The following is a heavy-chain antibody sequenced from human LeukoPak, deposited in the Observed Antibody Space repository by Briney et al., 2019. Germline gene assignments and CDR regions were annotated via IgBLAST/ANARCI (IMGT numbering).Heavy chain of an antibody. CDR2: ISAYNGNT. J-gene: IGHJ6*02. CDR1: GYTFTSYG. D-gene: IGHD3-3*01. CDR3: ARVVLPSSLFGVVIASVIYGMDV. Sequence: GASVKVSCKASGYTFTSYGISWVRQAPGQGLEWMGWISAYNGNTNYAQKLQGRVTMTTDTSTSTAYMELRSLRSDDTAVYYCARVVLPSSLFGVVIASVIYGMDVWGQGTTVTVSS. V-gene: IGHV1-18*01.